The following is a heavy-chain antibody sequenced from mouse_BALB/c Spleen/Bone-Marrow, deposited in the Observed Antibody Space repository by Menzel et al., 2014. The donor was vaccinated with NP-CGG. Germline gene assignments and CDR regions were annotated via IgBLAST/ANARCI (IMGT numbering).Heavy chain of an antibody. V-gene: IGHV1-80*01. D-gene: IGHD2-1*01. CDR3: ARVYYGNLDH. CDR1: GYAFSTYW. J-gene: IGHJ2*01. Sequence: QVQLQQSGAELVRPGSSVKISCKASGYAFSTYWMNWVKQRPGQGLEWIGQVSPGDGDTNYNGKFRGKATLTADKSSSTAYIQPSSLTSEDSAVYFCARVYYGNLDHWGQGTTLTVSS. CDR2: VSPGDGDT.